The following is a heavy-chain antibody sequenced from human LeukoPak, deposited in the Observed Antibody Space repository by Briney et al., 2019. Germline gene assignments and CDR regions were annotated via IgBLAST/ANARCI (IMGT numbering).Heavy chain of an antibody. Sequence: ASVKVSCKASAYTFTGYFMHWVRQVPGQGLEWMGWINPNSGGTNYAQKFQGRVTMTRDTSISTAYMELSRLRSDDTAVYYCARATTYGAHDYWGQGTLVTVSS. CDR1: AYTFTGYF. V-gene: IGHV1-2*02. CDR2: INPNSGGT. J-gene: IGHJ4*02. CDR3: ARATTYGAHDY. D-gene: IGHD1-14*01.